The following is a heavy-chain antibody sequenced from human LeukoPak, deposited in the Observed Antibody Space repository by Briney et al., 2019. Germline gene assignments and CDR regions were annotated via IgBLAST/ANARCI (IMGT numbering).Heavy chain of an antibody. V-gene: IGHV3-30-3*01. CDR1: GFTLSSYA. CDR2: ISDDGSNK. CDR3: ARDQRIGGYSYGLTGNFDY. J-gene: IGHJ4*02. D-gene: IGHD5-18*01. Sequence: GGSLRLSCAASGFTLSSYAMHWVRQAPGKGLEWVAVISDDGSNKYYADSVKGRFTISRDNSKNTLYLQMNSLRTEDTAVYCCARDQRIGGYSYGLTGNFDYWGQGTLVTVSS.